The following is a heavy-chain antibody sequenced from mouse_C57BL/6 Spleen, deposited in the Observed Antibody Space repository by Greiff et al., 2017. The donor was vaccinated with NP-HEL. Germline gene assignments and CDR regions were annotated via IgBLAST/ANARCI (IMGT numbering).Heavy chain of an antibody. J-gene: IGHJ3*01. Sequence: VQLQQSGAELVRPGASVTLSCKASGYTFTDYEMHWVKQTPVHGLEWIGAIDPETGGTAYNQKFKGKAILTADKSSSTAYMELRSLTSEDSAVYYCTRDGYYDPAWFAYWGQGTLVTVSA. CDR3: TRDGYYDPAWFAY. CDR1: GYTFTDYE. V-gene: IGHV1-15*01. D-gene: IGHD2-3*01. CDR2: IDPETGGT.